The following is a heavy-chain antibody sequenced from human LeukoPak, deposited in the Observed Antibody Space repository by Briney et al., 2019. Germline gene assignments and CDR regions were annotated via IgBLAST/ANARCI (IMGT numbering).Heavy chain of an antibody. CDR1: GYSFTGYY. CDR3: ARAQWSSLRRRHQRFDP. D-gene: IGHD2-15*01. Sequence: ASVKVSCKTPGYSFTGYYIHWVRQAPGQGLEWMGWINPDSRVAYYAQKFRGRVTMTRDTSVTTAYMELYRLTSDDTGVYYCARAQWSSLRRRHQRFDPWGQGTLVTVSS. CDR2: INPDSRVA. J-gene: IGHJ5*02. V-gene: IGHV1-2*02.